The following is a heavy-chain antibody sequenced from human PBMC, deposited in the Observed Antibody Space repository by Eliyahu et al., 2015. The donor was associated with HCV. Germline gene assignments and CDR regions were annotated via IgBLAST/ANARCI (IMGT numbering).Heavy chain of an antibody. CDR3: ARDEGYGYGSGTPLDY. J-gene: IGHJ4*02. CDR1: GFTFXSYS. Sequence: EVQLVESGGGLVKPGGSLRLSCAASGFTFXSYSMNWVRQXPGKGLEWVSSISSSSSYIYYADSVKGRFTISRDNAKNSLYLQMNSLRAEDTAVYYCARDEGYGYGSGTPLDYWGQGTLVTVSS. V-gene: IGHV3-21*01. CDR2: ISSSSSYI. D-gene: IGHD3-10*01.